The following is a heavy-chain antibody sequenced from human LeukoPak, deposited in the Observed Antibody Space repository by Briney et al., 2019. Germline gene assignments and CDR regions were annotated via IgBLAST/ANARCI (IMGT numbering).Heavy chain of an antibody. CDR3: ASYAGGDAVAGLQNYFDY. CDR1: GFTFSDYY. Sequence: GGSLRLSCAASGFTFSDYYMSWIRQAPGKGLEWVSYISSSGSTIYYADSVKGRFTISRDNAKNSLYLQMNSLRAEDTAVYYCASYAGGDAVAGLQNYFDYWGQGTLVTVSS. CDR2: ISSSGSTI. J-gene: IGHJ4*02. V-gene: IGHV3-11*01. D-gene: IGHD6-19*01.